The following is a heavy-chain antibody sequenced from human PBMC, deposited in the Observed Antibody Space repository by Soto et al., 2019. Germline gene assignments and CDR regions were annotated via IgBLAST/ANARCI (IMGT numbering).Heavy chain of an antibody. CDR1: GGTFGSHT. CDR3: ATRSEANGLGFDI. CDR2: IIPMSGAR. D-gene: IGHD3-3*01. V-gene: IGHV1-69*01. J-gene: IGHJ3*02. Sequence: QVQLVQSGSEVKKPGSSLTVSCAASGGTFGSHTVTWVRQAPGQGHEWVGGIIPMSGARNNAQKFRGRVTITADESTNTAYLELNNLRFEDTAVYYCATRSEANGLGFDIWGQGTTVSVS.